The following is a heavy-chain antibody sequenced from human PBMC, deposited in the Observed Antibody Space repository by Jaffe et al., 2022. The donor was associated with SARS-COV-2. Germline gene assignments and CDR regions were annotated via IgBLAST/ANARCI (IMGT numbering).Heavy chain of an antibody. CDR2: IKQDGSEK. CDR1: GFTFRTFW. Sequence: EVQLVESGGGLVQPGGSLRLSCAASGFTFRTFWMSWVRQAPGKGLEWVAIIKQDGSEKNYVDSVKGRFTISRDNAKNSLYLQMNSLRVEDTAVYYCARGRGDYWGQGTLVTVSS. CDR3: ARGRGDY. D-gene: IGHD3-10*01. J-gene: IGHJ4*02. V-gene: IGHV3-7*01.